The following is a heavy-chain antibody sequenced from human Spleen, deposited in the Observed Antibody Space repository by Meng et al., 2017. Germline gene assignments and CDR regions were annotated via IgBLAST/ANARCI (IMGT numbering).Heavy chain of an antibody. CDR2: INTITGNP. V-gene: IGHV7-4-1*02. CDR3: ARTKEYYDSSFDL. Sequence: LVNAVPEVKKPRTPGNLSCKSSRSSFTTYAINWVHQAPEPGLECMGWINTITGNPTSAQGSPRRRVITIDTTVSTTYLQIIGLRGENTAMYYCARTKEYYDSSFDLWGQGTLVTVSS. CDR1: RSSFTTYA. D-gene: IGHD3-22*01. J-gene: IGHJ4*02.